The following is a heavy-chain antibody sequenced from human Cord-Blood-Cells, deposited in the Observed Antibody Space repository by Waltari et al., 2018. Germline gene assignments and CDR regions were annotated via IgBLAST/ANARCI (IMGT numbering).Heavy chain of an antibody. V-gene: IGHV4-39*01. CDR2: IYSSGST. Sequence: QLQLQESGPGLVKPSETLSLTCTVSGGSISISSHYCGWIRQPPWKGLEWIGSIYSSGSTYYNPSLKSRVTISVDTSKNQFSLKLSSVTAADTAVYYCARRGLEDFDYWGQGTLVTVSS. CDR3: ARRGLEDFDY. CDR1: GGSISISSHY. J-gene: IGHJ4*02. D-gene: IGHD6-25*01.